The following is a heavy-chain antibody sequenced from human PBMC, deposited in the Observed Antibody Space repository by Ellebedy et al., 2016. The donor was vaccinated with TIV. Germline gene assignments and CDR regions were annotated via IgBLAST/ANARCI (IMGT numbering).Heavy chain of an antibody. Sequence: ASVKVSXKASRYTFTSFEISWVRQATGQGLEWMGWMNPNTGNTGHAQKFQGRVTLTRDTFMSTAYMELSSLTSEDTAVYFCARTTTYSYGSLDVWGQGTTVTVSS. D-gene: IGHD3-10*01. V-gene: IGHV1-8*01. CDR3: ARTTTYSYGSLDV. CDR1: RYTFTSFE. CDR2: MNPNTGNT. J-gene: IGHJ6*02.